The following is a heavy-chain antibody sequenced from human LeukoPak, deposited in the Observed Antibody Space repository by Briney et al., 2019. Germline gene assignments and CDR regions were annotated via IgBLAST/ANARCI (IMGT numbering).Heavy chain of an antibody. D-gene: IGHD6-13*01. CDR2: FYYSGGT. Sequence: SETLSLTCNVSGGSITSRSDYWGWICQPPGKRLEWIGSFYYSGGTFYNPSLKSRVTIPVDTSKNQFSLNLSSVTAADTAVYYCARHGAAAGPFFYYYYMDVWGKGTTVTVSS. V-gene: IGHV4-39*01. CDR1: GGSITSRSDY. J-gene: IGHJ6*03. CDR3: ARHGAAAGPFFYYYYMDV.